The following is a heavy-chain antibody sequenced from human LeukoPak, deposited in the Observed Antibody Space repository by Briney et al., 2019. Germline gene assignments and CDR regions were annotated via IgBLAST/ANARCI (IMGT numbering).Heavy chain of an antibody. CDR3: ARDSDGYGSGRGLDP. CDR2: ISDDGSNK. D-gene: IGHD3-10*01. J-gene: IGHJ5*02. CDR1: GFTFSSYA. Sequence: GGSLRLSCAASGFTFSSYAMHWVLQAPGKGLERVAVISDDGSNKYYTDSVKGRFTISRDNSKNTLYLQMNSLRAEDTAVYYCARDSDGYGSGRGLDPWGQGTLVTVSS. V-gene: IGHV3-30*04.